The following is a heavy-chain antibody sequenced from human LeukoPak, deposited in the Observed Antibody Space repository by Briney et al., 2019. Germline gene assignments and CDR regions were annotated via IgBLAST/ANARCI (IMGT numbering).Heavy chain of an antibody. CDR1: GYTFTGYY. V-gene: IGHV1-2*02. J-gene: IGHJ5*02. D-gene: IGHD3-10*01. CDR2: INPNSGGT. Sequence: GASVKVSCKASGYTFTGYYMHWVRQAPGEWLEWMGWINPNSGGTNYAQKFQGRVTMTRGTSISTAYMELSRLRSDDTAVYYCARDPTSWFGESKNWFDPWGQGTLVTVSS. CDR3: ARDPTSWFGESKNWFDP.